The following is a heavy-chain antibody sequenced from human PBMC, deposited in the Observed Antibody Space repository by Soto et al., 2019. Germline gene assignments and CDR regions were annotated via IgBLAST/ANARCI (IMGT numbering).Heavy chain of an antibody. CDR2: MNPNSGNT. D-gene: IGHD2-2*01. Sequence: ASVKVSCKASGYTFTSYDINWVRQATGQGLEWMGWMNPNSGNTGYAQKFQGRVTMTRNTSISTAYMELSSLRSEDTAVYYCARALPSIVVVPAAMSDYWGQGTLVTAPQ. CDR1: GYTFTSYD. J-gene: IGHJ4*02. V-gene: IGHV1-8*01. CDR3: ARALPSIVVVPAAMSDY.